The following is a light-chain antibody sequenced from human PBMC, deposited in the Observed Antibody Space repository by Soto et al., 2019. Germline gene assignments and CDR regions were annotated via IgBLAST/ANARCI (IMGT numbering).Light chain of an antibody. CDR3: GTWDSILSADV. CDR1: SSNIGFTS. J-gene: IGLJ1*01. V-gene: IGLV1-51*02. Sequence: QSVLTQPPSVSAAPGQKVTISCSGSSSNIGFTSVSWYQHLPGTASKLLIYQSYYRPSGIPDRFSGSKSGTSATLGITGLQAGDEADYYCGTWDSILSADVFGTGTKVTVL. CDR2: QSY.